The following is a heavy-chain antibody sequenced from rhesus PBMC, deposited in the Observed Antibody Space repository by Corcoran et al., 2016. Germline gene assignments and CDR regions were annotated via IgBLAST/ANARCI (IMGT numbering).Heavy chain of an antibody. Sequence: QEQLVQSGAEVKKPGASVKVSCKASGYIFTSYVIIWLRQAPGQGFEWMGGIHPGYGSTSNCQKFQGRVTITADMSTSTVYMELSSLRSEDMAVYYCAADRNTYIDYWGQGVLVTVSS. CDR3: AADRNTYIDY. D-gene: IGHD4-23*01. J-gene: IGHJ4*01. CDR2: IHPGYGST. CDR1: GYIFTSYV. V-gene: IGHV1-70*01.